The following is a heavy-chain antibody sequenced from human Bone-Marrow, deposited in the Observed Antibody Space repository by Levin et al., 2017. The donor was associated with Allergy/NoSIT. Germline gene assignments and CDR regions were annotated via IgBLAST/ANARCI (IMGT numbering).Heavy chain of an antibody. J-gene: IGHJ5*02. CDR2: INAGNGNT. CDR1: GYTFTMFA. CDR3: TRNRRDSSSSVWFDP. V-gene: IGHV1-3*01. D-gene: IGHD6-6*01. Sequence: GASVKVSCKASGYTFTMFAIHWVRQAPGQRLEWMGWINAGNGNTKYSQNFQGRVTITSDTSASTAYMELNSLTSEDTAVYYCTRNRRDSSSSVWFDPWGQGTLVAVSS.